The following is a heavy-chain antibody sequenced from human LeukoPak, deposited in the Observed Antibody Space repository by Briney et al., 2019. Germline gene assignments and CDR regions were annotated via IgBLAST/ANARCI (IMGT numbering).Heavy chain of an antibody. J-gene: IGHJ6*03. CDR3: AREVVVTAVCYMDV. CDR2: IYYSGST. CDR1: GGSISSYY. V-gene: IGHV4-59*01. Sequence: PSETLSLTCTVSGGSISSYYWSWIRQPPGKGLEWIGYIYYSGSTNYNPSLKSRVTISVDTSKNQFSLKLSSVTAADTAVYYCAREVVVTAVCYMDVWGKGTTVTVSS. D-gene: IGHD2-21*02.